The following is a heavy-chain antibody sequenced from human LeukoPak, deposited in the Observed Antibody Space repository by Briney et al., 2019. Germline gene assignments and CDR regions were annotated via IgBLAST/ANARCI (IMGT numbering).Heavy chain of an antibody. J-gene: IGHJ5*02. CDR3: AKSGLDYCSGGSCYYNWFDP. CDR2: ISGSGGST. V-gene: IGHV3-23*01. CDR1: GFTFSSYA. D-gene: IGHD2-15*01. Sequence: GGSLRLSCAASGFTFSSYAMSWVRQAPGKGVEWVSAISGSGGSTYYADSVKGRFTISRDNSKNTLYLQMNSLRAEDTAVYYCAKSGLDYCSGGSCYYNWFDPWGQGTLVTVSS.